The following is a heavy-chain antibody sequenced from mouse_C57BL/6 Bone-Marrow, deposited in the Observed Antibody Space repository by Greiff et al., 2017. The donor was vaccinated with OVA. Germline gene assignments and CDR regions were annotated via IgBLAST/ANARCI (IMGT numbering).Heavy chain of an antibody. CDR3: ARESYYYGSSGY. J-gene: IGHJ3*01. CDR2: IDPSDSYT. V-gene: IGHV1-69*01. D-gene: IGHD1-1*01. Sequence: VQLQQPGAELVMPGASVKLSCKASGYTFTSYWMHWVKQRPGQGLEWIGEIDPSDSYTNYHQKFKGKSTLTVDKSSSTAYMQLSRLTSEDSAVYYCARESYYYGSSGYWGQGTLVTVSA. CDR1: GYTFTSYW.